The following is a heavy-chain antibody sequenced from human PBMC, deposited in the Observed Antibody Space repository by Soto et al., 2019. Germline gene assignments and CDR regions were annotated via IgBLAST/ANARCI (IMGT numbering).Heavy chain of an antibody. J-gene: IGHJ4*02. V-gene: IGHV4-4*07. Sequence: SETLSLTCTVSGASISDYSWSWIRQPAGKGLEWMGRISSTGNIHYNPSFRSRFTMSIDTSRDQFSLRLTSVTAADTAVYYCARESGYNWTYEAHWGQGPQFTFST. CDR1: GASISDYS. CDR3: ARESGYNWTYEAH. CDR2: ISSTGNI. D-gene: IGHD1-7*01.